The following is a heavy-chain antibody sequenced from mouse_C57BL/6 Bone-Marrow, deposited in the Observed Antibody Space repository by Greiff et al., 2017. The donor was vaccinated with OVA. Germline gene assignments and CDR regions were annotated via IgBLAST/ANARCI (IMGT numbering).Heavy chain of an antibody. D-gene: IGHD1-1*01. Sequence: QVQLQQPGAELVMPGASVKLSCKASGYTFTSYWIHWVKQRPGQGLEWIGEIDPSDSYTNYNQKFKGKSTLTVDKSSSTAYMRLSSLTSEDSAVYYCAREDYYGSSLDYWGQGTTLTVSS. J-gene: IGHJ2*01. CDR3: AREDYYGSSLDY. CDR1: GYTFTSYW. V-gene: IGHV1-69*01. CDR2: IDPSDSYT.